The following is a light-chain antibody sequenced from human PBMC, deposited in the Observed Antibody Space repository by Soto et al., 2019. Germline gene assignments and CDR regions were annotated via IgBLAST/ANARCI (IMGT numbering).Light chain of an antibody. J-gene: IGLJ1*01. CDR2: SNN. V-gene: IGLV1-44*01. CDR1: SSNIGSNT. Sequence: QSVLTQPPSASGTPGQRVTISCSGSSSNIGSNTVNWYQQLPGTAPKLLIYSNNQRPSGVPDRFSGSKSGTSASLAISGLQSEDEADYYCAAWDDSLVYVFGTGTKRTVL. CDR3: AAWDDSLVYV.